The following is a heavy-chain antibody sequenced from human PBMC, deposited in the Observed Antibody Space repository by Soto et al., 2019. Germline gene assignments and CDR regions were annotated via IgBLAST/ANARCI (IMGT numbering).Heavy chain of an antibody. V-gene: IGHV3-23*01. D-gene: IGHD2-2*01. J-gene: IGHJ4*02. CDR2: ISGSGGST. Sequence: GRSLRLSCAASGFAFSSYAMSWVRQTPGKGLEWVSGISGSGGSTYYADSVKGRFTISRDNSKNTLGLQMNSLRAEDTAVYYCAKLSGVYLRLYHFDYWGQGILVTVSS. CDR3: AKLSGVYLRLYHFDY. CDR1: GFAFSSYA.